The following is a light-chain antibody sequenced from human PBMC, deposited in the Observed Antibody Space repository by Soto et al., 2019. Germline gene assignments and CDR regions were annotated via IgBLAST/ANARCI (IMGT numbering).Light chain of an antibody. V-gene: IGKV3-11*01. CDR2: DAI. CDR3: QKRSIWPPIT. Sequence: ETVVTQSPATLSLSPGESATLSCRTSQSVSSYLAWYQQKPGQAPSLLISDAINRATGIPARFSGSGSGTDFTLTISSLEPEDFAVYYCQKRSIWPPITFGQGTRLEIK. CDR1: QSVSSY. J-gene: IGKJ5*01.